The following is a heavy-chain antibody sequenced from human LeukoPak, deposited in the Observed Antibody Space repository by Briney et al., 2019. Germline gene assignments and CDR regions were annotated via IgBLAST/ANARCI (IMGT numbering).Heavy chain of an antibody. CDR3: ARHTCLSSSWCRLAYYFDY. CDR1: GGSISSSSYY. Sequence: PSETLSLTCTVSGGSISSSSYYWGWIRQPPGKGLEWIGSIYYSGSTYYNPSLKSRVTISVDTSKNQFSLKLSSVTAADTAVYYCARHTCLSSSWCRLAYYFDYWGQGTLVTVSS. D-gene: IGHD6-13*01. J-gene: IGHJ4*02. CDR2: IYYSGST. V-gene: IGHV4-39*01.